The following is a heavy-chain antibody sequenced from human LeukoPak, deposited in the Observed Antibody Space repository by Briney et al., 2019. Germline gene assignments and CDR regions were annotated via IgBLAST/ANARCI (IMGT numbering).Heavy chain of an antibody. V-gene: IGHV3-23*01. D-gene: IGHD2-15*01. J-gene: IGHJ4*02. CDR2: ISGSGGST. CDR3: AKDLSTYRSPRYYFDY. CDR1: GFTFSSYA. Sequence: GGSLRLSCAASGFTFSSYAMSWVRQAPGKGLEWVSDISGSGGSTYYTDSVKGRFTISRDNSKNTLYLQMNSLRAEDTAVYYCAKDLSTYRSPRYYFDYWGQGTLVTVSS.